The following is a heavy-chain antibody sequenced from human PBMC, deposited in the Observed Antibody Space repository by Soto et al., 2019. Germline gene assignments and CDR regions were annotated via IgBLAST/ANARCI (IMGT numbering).Heavy chain of an antibody. V-gene: IGHV3-23*01. CDR1: GFTFSSYA. J-gene: IGHJ4*02. D-gene: IGHD3-22*01. Sequence: GGSLRLSCAASGFTFSSYAMSWVRQAPGKGLEWVSAISGSGGSTYYADSVKGRFTISRDNSKNTLYLQMNSLRAEDTAVYYCANNARYYYDSSGYPDYWGQGTLVTVSS. CDR3: ANNARYYYDSSGYPDY. CDR2: ISGSGGST.